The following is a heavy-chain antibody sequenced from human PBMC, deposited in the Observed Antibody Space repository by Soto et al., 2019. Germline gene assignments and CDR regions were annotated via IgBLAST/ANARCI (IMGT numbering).Heavy chain of an antibody. CDR1: GFTFSSYA. CDR2: ISGSGGST. V-gene: IGHV3-23*01. J-gene: IGHJ4*02. Sequence: EVQLLESGGGLVQPGGSLRLSCAASGFTFSSYAMSWVRQAPGKGLEWVSAISGSGGSTYYADSVKGRFTISRDNSKNTLYLQMNSLRAEDTAVYYCAKDAGYYDSSGYYQDYFDYWGQGTLVTVSS. D-gene: IGHD3-22*01. CDR3: AKDAGYYDSSGYYQDYFDY.